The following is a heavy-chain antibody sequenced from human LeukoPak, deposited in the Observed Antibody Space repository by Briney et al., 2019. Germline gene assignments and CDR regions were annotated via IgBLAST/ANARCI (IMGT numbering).Heavy chain of an antibody. CDR1: GYTFTGYY. J-gene: IGHJ5*02. Sequence: ASVKVSCKASGYTFTGYYMHWVRQAPGQGLEWMGWINPNSGGTNYAQKFQGRVTMTRDTSISTAYMELSRLRSDDTAVYYCARGGYNYGSIRMFDPWGQGTLVTVSS. D-gene: IGHD5-18*01. CDR3: ARGGYNYGSIRMFDP. V-gene: IGHV1-2*02. CDR2: INPNSGGT.